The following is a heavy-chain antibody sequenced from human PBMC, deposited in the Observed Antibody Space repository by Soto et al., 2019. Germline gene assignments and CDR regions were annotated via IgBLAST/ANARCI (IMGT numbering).Heavy chain of an antibody. CDR1: GFNFEDYC. CDR3: PKDSFYRADYFYALDV. Sequence: PGGSLRLSCEVSGFNFEDYCIHWVRQRPGEGLEWVSGINWNSRSVAYEESVKGRLTISRDNAKNSLYLKMKSLGVEDTALYYCPKDSFYRADYFYALDVWGQGTTVTVS. J-gene: IGHJ6*02. D-gene: IGHD2-21*01. V-gene: IGHV3-9*01. CDR2: INWNSRSV.